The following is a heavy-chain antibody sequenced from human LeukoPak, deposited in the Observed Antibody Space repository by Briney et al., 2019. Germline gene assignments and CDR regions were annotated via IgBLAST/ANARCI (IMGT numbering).Heavy chain of an antibody. CDR1: GCTFTSYG. D-gene: IGHD2-2*01. CDR2: ISAYNGNT. Sequence: ASVKVSCKGSGCTFTSYGISWVRQAPGQGLEWMGWISAYNGNTNYAQKLQGRVTMTTDTSTSTAYMELRSLRSDDTAVYYCARDLRGGQLLSEAIDYWGQGTLVTVSS. J-gene: IGHJ4*02. V-gene: IGHV1-18*01. CDR3: ARDLRGGQLLSEAIDY.